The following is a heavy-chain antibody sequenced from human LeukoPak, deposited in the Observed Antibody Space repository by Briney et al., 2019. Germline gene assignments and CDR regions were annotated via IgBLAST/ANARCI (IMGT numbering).Heavy chain of an antibody. V-gene: IGHV1-2*02. D-gene: IGHD3-22*01. CDR1: GYTFTGYY. CDR2: INPNSGGT. J-gene: IGHJ4*02. CDR3: ARDLTYYDSSGSLSY. Sequence: ASVKVSCKASGYTFTGYYMHWVRQAPGQGLEWMGWINPNSGGTNYAQKFQGRVTMTRDTSISTAYMELSRLRSDDTAVYYCARDLTYYDSSGSLSYWGRGTLVTVSS.